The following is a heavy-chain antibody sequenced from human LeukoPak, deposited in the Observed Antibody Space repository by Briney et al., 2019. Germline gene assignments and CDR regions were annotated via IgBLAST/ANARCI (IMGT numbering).Heavy chain of an antibody. CDR1: GFTINSYC. D-gene: IGHD2-15*01. V-gene: IGHV3-74*01. J-gene: IGHJ4*02. CDR3: ASRDQSCSGGVCYPIDY. Sequence: GGYLRLSCAASGFTINSYCMQCVRHAQGKGLVWVSRINRDGNTTSYADSVKGRFTISKDNAKNTLHLQTNSLRAEDTAVYYCASRDQSCSGGVCYPIDYWGQGALVTVSS. CDR2: INRDGNTT.